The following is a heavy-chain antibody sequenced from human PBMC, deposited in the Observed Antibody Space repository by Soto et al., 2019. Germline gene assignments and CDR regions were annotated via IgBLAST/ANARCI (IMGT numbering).Heavy chain of an antibody. J-gene: IGHJ4*02. V-gene: IGHV5-51*01. CDR3: AITRLYSSGWYVFDY. CDR1: GYSFTSYW. Sequence: GESLKISCKGSGYSFTSYWIGWVRQMPGKGLEWMGIIYPGDSDTRYSPSFQGQVTISADKSISTAYLQWSSLKASDTAMYYCAITRLYSSGWYVFDYWGQGTLVTVSS. CDR2: IYPGDSDT. D-gene: IGHD6-19*01.